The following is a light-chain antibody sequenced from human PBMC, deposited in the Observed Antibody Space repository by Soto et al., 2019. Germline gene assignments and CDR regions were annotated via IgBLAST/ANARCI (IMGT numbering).Light chain of an antibody. V-gene: IGKV1-33*01. CDR2: DAS. CDR3: QQYDNLPPYT. CDR1: RDISVY. Sequence: DLQMTQSPSSLSAFVGDRVTITCQASRDISVYLNWYQQKPGKPPKLLVYDASNLQTGVPSRFSGSGSGTHFTFTISSLQPEDVATYYCQQYDNLPPYTFGQGTKLEIK. J-gene: IGKJ2*01.